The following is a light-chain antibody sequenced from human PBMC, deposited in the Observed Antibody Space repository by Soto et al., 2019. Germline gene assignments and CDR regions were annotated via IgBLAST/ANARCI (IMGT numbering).Light chain of an antibody. Sequence: EMVMTQSPATLSVSPGERATLSCRASQSVSSNLAWYQQKPGQAPRLLIYGASTRATGIPARFSGSGSGTEFALTISSLQSEDFAVYYCQQYNDWPLTFDQGTKVEIQ. CDR2: GAS. V-gene: IGKV3-15*01. CDR1: QSVSSN. J-gene: IGKJ1*01. CDR3: QQYNDWPLT.